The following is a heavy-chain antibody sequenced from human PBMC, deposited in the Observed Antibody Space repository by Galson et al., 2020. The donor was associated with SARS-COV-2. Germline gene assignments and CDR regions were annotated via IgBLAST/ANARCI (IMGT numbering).Heavy chain of an antibody. V-gene: IGHV4-34*01. CDR2: INHSGST. Sequence: SETLSLTCAVYGGSFSGYYWSWIRQPPGKGLEWIGEINHSGSTNYNPSLKSRVTISVDTSKNQFSLKLSSVTAADTAVYYCARGHPRIAAPRSDRPPSDYWGQGTLVTVSS. CDR1: GGSFSGYY. J-gene: IGHJ4*02. D-gene: IGHD6-13*01. CDR3: ARGHPRIAAPRSDRPPSDY.